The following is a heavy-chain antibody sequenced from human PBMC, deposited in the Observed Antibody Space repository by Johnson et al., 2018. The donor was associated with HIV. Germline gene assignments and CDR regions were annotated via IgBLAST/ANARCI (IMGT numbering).Heavy chain of an antibody. Sequence: QVQLVESGGGLVQPGGSLRLPCAASGFTFSNAWMTWVRQAPGKGLEWVAVISYDGSNKYYADSVKGRFTISRDNSKNTLYMQMNSLRVEDTAVYYCVTDSSGWYRMMSDGFGIWGQGTMVIVSS. CDR2: ISYDGSNK. CDR1: GFTFSNAW. D-gene: IGHD6-19*01. CDR3: VTDSSGWYRMMSDGFGI. V-gene: IGHV3-30-3*01. J-gene: IGHJ3*02.